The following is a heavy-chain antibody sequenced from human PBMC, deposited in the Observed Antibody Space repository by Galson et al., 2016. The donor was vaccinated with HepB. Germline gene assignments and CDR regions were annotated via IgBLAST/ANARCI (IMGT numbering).Heavy chain of an antibody. V-gene: IGHV3-23*01. Sequence: SLRLSCATSGFTFTDYPMTWVRQAPGKGLEWVSTVGTGHFTHYADSVKGRFIVSRDNSENTLYLQMNSRRADDTTLYFCAVEGYSSGHCGAFDIWGRGTVVAVSS. CDR1: GFTFTDYP. CDR3: AVEGYSSGHCGAFDI. CDR2: VGTGHFT. D-gene: IGHD6-19*01. J-gene: IGHJ3*02.